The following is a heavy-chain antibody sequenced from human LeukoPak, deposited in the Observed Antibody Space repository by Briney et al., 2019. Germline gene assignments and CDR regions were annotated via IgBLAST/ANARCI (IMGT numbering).Heavy chain of an antibody. CDR2: INGAGTSA. J-gene: IGHJ2*01. V-gene: IGHV3-74*01. Sequence: GGSLRLSCAASGFTFSTYWMHCVRQAPGKGLVWVSRINGAGTSADYADSVKGRFTISSDNAKNTLYLQMNGLRADDTAGYYCAGIRISWYFDLWGRGTLVTVSS. CDR1: GFTFSTYW. CDR3: AGIRISWYFDL.